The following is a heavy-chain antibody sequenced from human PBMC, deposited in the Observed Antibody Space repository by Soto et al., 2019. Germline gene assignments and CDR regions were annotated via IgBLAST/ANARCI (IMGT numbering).Heavy chain of an antibody. J-gene: IGHJ4*02. CDR1: RDAFTSCD. CDR2: MNPNSGNT. V-gene: IGHV1-8*01. Sequence: ASVKVSCKAPRDAFTSCDINWVRQATGQGLEWMGWMNPNSGNTGYAQKFQGRVTMTRNTSISTAYMELSSLRSEDTAVYYCALLGYCSGGSCYSTAYYFDYWGQGTLVTVS. D-gene: IGHD2-15*01. CDR3: ALLGYCSGGSCYSTAYYFDY.